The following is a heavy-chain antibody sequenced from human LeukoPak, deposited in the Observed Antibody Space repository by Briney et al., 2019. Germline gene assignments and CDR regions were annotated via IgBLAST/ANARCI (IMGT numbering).Heavy chain of an antibody. CDR2: IIPIFGTA. V-gene: IGHV1-69*05. D-gene: IGHD1-14*01. Sequence: ASVKVSCKASGGTFSSYAISWVRQAPGQGLEWMGRIIPIFGTANYAQKFQGRVTITTDESTSTAYKELSSLRSEDTAVYYCARATGYYFDYWGQGTLVTVSS. CDR3: ARATGYYFDY. CDR1: GGTFSSYA. J-gene: IGHJ4*02.